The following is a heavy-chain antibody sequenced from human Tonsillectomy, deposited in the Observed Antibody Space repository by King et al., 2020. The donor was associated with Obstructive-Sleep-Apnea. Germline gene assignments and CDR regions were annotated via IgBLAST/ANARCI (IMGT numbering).Heavy chain of an antibody. J-gene: IGHJ4*02. CDR2: ISYDGSTK. Sequence: QLVQSGGGVVQPGRSLRLSCAASGFTFSRYAMHWVRQAPGKGLEWVAVISYDGSTKYHTDSVKGRFTISRDDSKNTLYLQMNSLRTEDTAVYYCARDRFQGKPDYFDYWGQGTLVTVSS. D-gene: IGHD1-14*01. V-gene: IGHV3-30*04. CDR3: ARDRFQGKPDYFDY. CDR1: GFTFSRYA.